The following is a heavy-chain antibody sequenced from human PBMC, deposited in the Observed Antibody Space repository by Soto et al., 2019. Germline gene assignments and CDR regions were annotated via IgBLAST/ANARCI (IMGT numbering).Heavy chain of an antibody. J-gene: IGHJ5*02. CDR3: ARGLITFGGVFKGDWFDP. Sequence: ASVKGSCKTSGYTFTGYHMHCGRQTPGQGLEWMGWINPNSGGTNYAQKFQGWVTMTRDTSISTAYMELSRLRSDDTAVYYCARGLITFGGVFKGDWFDPWGQGTLVTVSS. V-gene: IGHV1-2*04. CDR2: INPNSGGT. CDR1: GYTFTGYH. D-gene: IGHD3-16*01.